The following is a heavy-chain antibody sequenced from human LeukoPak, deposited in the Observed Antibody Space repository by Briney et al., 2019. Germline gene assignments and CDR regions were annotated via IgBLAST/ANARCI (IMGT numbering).Heavy chain of an antibody. V-gene: IGHV3-48*01. CDR1: GFSFSSYS. Sequence: GGSLRLSCAASGFSFSSYSMNWVRQAPGKGLEWVSYISSSSSTIYYADSVKGRFTISRDNAKNSLYLQMNSLRAEDTAVYYCARPASVAAHMDVWGKGTTVTVSS. CDR3: ARPASVAAHMDV. D-gene: IGHD6-19*01. CDR2: ISSSSSTI. J-gene: IGHJ6*03.